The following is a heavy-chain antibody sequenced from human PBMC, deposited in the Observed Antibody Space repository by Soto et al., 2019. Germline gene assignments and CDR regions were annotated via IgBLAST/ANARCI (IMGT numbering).Heavy chain of an antibody. CDR3: VRSYDDSNGFSLYQFDY. V-gene: IGHV1-46*01. D-gene: IGHD3-22*01. Sequence: ASVKVSCKSSGYTFSNYYIHWVRQAPGQGLEWMGIINPTGVSTTYAQKFRGRVTMTRDTSTSTVYIDMSSLRSEDTAVYYCVRSYDDSNGFSLYQFDYWGQGTRVTVSS. J-gene: IGHJ4*02. CDR1: GYTFSNYY. CDR2: INPTGVST.